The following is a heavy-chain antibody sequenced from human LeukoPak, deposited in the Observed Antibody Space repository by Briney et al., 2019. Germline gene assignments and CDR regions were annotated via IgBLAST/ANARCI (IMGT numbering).Heavy chain of an antibody. V-gene: IGHV1-8*01. CDR2: MNPNGGNT. D-gene: IGHD2-2*01. J-gene: IGHJ5*02. Sequence: ASVKVSCKASGYTFTSYDINWVRQATGQGLEWMGWMNPNGGNTGYAQKFQGRVTMTRNTSISTAYMELSSLRSEDTAVYYCARGGIVVVPAAMRWFDPWGQGTLVTVSS. CDR1: GYTFTSYD. CDR3: ARGGIVVVPAAMRWFDP.